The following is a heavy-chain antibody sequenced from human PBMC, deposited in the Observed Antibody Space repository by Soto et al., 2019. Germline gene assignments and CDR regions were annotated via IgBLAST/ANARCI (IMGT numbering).Heavy chain of an antibody. V-gene: IGHV3-74*01. CDR2: IGPDGSST. Sequence: EVQLVESGGGLVQPGGSLRLSCAASGFTFSSHWMHWVRQAPGKGLVWVSHIGPDGSSTRDADSVQGRFTISRDNARNTLYLQMNSLRDEDTAVYYCARDNNWSYDYWGQGILLTVSS. CDR3: ARDNNWSYDY. D-gene: IGHD1-1*01. J-gene: IGHJ4*02. CDR1: GFTFSSHW.